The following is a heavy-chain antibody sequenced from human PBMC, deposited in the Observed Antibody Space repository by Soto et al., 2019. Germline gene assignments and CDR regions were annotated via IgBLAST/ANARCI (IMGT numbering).Heavy chain of an antibody. V-gene: IGHV4-59*01. J-gene: IGHJ5*02. CDR1: GGSISSYY. CDR2: IYYSGST. D-gene: IGHD6-19*01. CDR3: ARASGYSSGWYWFDP. Sequence: SETLSLTCTVSGGSISSYYWSWIRQPPGKGLEWIGYIYYSGSTNYNPSLKSRVTISVDTSKNQFSLKLSSVTAADTAVYYCARASGYSSGWYWFDPWGQGTLVTVSS.